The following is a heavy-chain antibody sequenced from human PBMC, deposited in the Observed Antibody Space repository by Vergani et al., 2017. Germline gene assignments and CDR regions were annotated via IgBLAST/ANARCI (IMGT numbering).Heavy chain of an antibody. V-gene: IGHV3-30-3*01. J-gene: IGHJ4*02. Sequence: QVQLVESGGGVVQPGRSLRLSCASSGFTFSTFPMHLVRQAPGKGLALLSVISYDGSNKYYADSVKGRFTISRDNSKNTLYLQMNSLRAEDTAVYCCASGSAVGSNFDYWGQGTLVTVSS. D-gene: IGHD1-26*01. CDR3: ASGSAVGSNFDY. CDR1: GFTFSTFP. CDR2: ISYDGSNK.